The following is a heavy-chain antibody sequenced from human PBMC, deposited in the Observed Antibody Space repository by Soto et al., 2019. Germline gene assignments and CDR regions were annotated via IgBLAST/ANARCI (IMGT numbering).Heavy chain of an antibody. J-gene: IGHJ4*02. D-gene: IGHD3-22*01. CDR1: GFTFSSYG. CDR3: ARDSYYYDSSGYYTFDH. Sequence: GGSLRLSCADSGFTFSSYGRHWVRQAPGKGLEWVAHISYDGSNNNYVDSVKGRFTISRDNSKNTLYLQMNSLRAEDTAVYYCARDSYYYDSSGYYTFDHWGQGTLVTVSS. CDR2: ISYDGSNN. V-gene: IGHV3-30*03.